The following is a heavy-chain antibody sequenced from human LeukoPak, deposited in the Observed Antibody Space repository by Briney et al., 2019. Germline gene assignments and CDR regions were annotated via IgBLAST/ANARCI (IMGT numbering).Heavy chain of an antibody. CDR1: GFTVSSNY. CDR2: IYSGGST. D-gene: IGHD3-3*01. Sequence: PGGSRRLSCAASGFTVSSNYMSWVRQAPGKGLEWVSVIYSGGSTYYADSVKGRFTISRDNSKNTLYLQMNRLRAEDTAVYYCARGPSYYDFWSGLRGRNYYYYYMDVWGKGTTVTVSS. CDR3: ARGPSYYDFWSGLRGRNYYYYYMDV. V-gene: IGHV3-53*01. J-gene: IGHJ6*03.